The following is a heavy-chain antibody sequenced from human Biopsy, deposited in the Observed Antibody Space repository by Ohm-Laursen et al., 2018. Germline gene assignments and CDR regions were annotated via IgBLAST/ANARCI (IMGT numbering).Heavy chain of an antibody. CDR2: ISYDGSKT. CDR3: AKDKGTFNFYYYGMDV. V-gene: IGHV3-30*18. CDR1: GFTFSNSG. J-gene: IGHJ6*02. D-gene: IGHD2/OR15-2a*01. Sequence: SLRLSCAAPGFTFSNSGMHWVRQAPGKGLEWEAAISYDGSKTDYGDSVKGRLNISRDNSKNTLDLQMSSLRVEDTAVYFCAKDKGTFNFYYYGMDVWGQGTTVTVSS.